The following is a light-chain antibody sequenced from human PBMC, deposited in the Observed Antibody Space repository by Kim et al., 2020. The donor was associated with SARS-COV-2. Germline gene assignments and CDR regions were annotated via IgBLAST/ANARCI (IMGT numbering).Light chain of an antibody. V-gene: IGKV3-11*01. J-gene: IGKJ4*01. CDR2: DAS. Sequence: LSPGERATRSCRAGQSVIRYLTWYQQKPGQAPRILIYDASSRAAGMPARFGGSGSGTDFTLTISSLEPEDFAVYYCQQRGGWPLTFGGGTKVDIK. CDR1: QSVIRY. CDR3: QQRGGWPLT.